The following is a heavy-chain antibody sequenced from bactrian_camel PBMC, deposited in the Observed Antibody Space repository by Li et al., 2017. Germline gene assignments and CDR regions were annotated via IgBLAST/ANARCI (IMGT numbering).Heavy chain of an antibody. CDR1: GITYDDPD. Sequence: HVQLVESGGGSVQEGGSLRLTCTLSGITYDDPDVGWYRQAPGAECDLVSKIESDGKIYYLDSVKGRFTISKGNTKNTAHLQMDSLKSEDTAQYYCVALAWGFNYWGQGTQVTVS. D-gene: IGHD1*01. CDR3: VALAWGFNY. J-gene: IGHJ4*01. CDR2: IESDGKI. V-gene: IGHV3S60*01.